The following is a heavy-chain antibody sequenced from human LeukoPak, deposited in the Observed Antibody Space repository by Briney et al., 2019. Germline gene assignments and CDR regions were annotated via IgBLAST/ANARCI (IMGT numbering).Heavy chain of an antibody. CDR3: ARDLSYYGSGSYYY. J-gene: IGHJ4*02. CDR1: GYTFTSYF. Sequence: ASVKVSCKASGYTFTSYFMHWVRQAPGQGLEWMGWISAYNGNTNYAQKLQGRVTMTTDTSTSTAYMELRSLRSDDTAVYYCARDLSYYGSGSYYYWGQGTLVTVSS. D-gene: IGHD3-10*01. CDR2: ISAYNGNT. V-gene: IGHV1-18*04.